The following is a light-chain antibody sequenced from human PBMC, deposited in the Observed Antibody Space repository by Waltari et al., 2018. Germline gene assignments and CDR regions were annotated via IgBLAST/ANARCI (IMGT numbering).Light chain of an antibody. J-gene: IGKJ5*01. CDR1: QSLVHSDGNTY. CDR2: KVS. CDR3: MQGTHWPLT. Sequence: DVVMTQSPLSLPVTLGQPASISCRSSQSLVHSDGNTYLNWFQQRPGQSPRRLIYKVSNRDSGVPDRFSGRGSGTDFTLKISRVEAEDVGVYYCMQGTHWPLTFGQGTRLEIK. V-gene: IGKV2-30*02.